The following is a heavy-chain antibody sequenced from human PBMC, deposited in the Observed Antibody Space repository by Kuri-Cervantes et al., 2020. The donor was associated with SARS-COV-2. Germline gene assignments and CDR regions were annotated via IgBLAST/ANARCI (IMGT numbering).Heavy chain of an antibody. Sequence: ASVKVSCKASGYTFTSYAMHWVRQAPGQRLEWMGWSNAGNGNTKYSQEFQGRVTITRDTSASTAYMELSSLRSEDTAVYYCARGAFGCSSTSCYNRPAPLSPHYYYYMDVWGKGTTVTVSS. CDR2: SNAGNGNT. V-gene: IGHV1-3*02. D-gene: IGHD2-2*02. CDR1: GYTFTSYA. J-gene: IGHJ6*03. CDR3: ARGAFGCSSTSCYNRPAPLSPHYYYYMDV.